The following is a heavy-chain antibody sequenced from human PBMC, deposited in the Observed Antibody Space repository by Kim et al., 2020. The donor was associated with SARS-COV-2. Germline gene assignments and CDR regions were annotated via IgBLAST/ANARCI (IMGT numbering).Heavy chain of an antibody. Sequence: SETLSLTCTVSDDSINSSTYYWAWIRQPPGKGLEWIGTVYYSGRTFYHPSLKSRVTMSVDTSKSQFSLKLTSVTAADTAVYYCARHRNEQYYQSGTRRFDAWGQGILVTVSS. J-gene: IGHJ5*01. CDR2: VYYSGRT. CDR1: DDSINSSTYY. V-gene: IGHV4-39*01. D-gene: IGHD3-10*01. CDR3: ARHRNEQYYQSGTRRFDA.